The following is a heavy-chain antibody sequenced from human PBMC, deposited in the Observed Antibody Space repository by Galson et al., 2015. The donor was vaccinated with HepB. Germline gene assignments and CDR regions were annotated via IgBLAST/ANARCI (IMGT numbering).Heavy chain of an antibody. V-gene: IGHV1-18*01. D-gene: IGHD2-15*01. CDR3: ARGALIVAVGATQNNWFGP. J-gene: IGHJ5*02. Sequence: SVKVSCKASGYTFSSYPITWVRQAPGQGLEWMGWSSAYNHYTNYAQKLQGRVTMTTDTSTSTAYMELRSLRSDDTAVYYCARGALIVAVGATQNNWFGPWGQGTLVTVSS. CDR2: SSAYNHYT. CDR1: GYTFSSYP.